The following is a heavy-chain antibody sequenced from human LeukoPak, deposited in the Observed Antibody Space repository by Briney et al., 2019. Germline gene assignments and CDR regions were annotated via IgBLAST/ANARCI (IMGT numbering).Heavy chain of an antibody. V-gene: IGHV3-23*01. D-gene: IGHD3-22*01. CDR3: AKDNYYYDSSGFDF. CDR2: ISGSGVTT. J-gene: IGHJ5*01. CDR1: GFTFNRYG. Sequence: GGSLRLSCAASGFTFNRYGMSWVRQAPGKGLEWVSIISGSGVTTYYADSVKGRFTISRDNSNNTLYLQINSLRVEDTAVYYCAKDNYYYDSSGFDFWGQGTLVTVSS.